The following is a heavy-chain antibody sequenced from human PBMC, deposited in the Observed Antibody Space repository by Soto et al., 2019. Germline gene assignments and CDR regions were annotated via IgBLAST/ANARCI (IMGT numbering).Heavy chain of an antibody. CDR1: GGSFSGYY. J-gene: IGHJ6*02. D-gene: IGHD6-19*01. CDR2: INHSGST. Sequence: KPSETLSLTCAVYGGSFSGYYWSWIRQPPGKGLEWIGEINHSGSTNYNPSLKSRVTISVDTSKNQFSLKLSSVTAADTAVYYCARAVEYYYYGMDVWGQGTTVTVSS. CDR3: ARAVEYYYYGMDV. V-gene: IGHV4-34*01.